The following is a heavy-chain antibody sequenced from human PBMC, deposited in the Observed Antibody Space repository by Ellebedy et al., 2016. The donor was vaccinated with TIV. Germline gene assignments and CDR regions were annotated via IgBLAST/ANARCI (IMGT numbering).Heavy chain of an antibody. CDR1: GDSVGSDTYY. J-gene: IGHJ4*02. CDR3: STASFLRAEYFVC. CDR2: IYYNGST. D-gene: IGHD2/OR15-2a*01. Sequence: SETLSLTXSVSGDSVGSDTYYWSWIRQSPGKGLEWIGHIYYNGSTNYNPSLKSRVTISVDTSNNQFSLRLSSVTAADTAVYFCSTASFLRAEYFVCWGQGTLVTVSS. V-gene: IGHV4-61*01.